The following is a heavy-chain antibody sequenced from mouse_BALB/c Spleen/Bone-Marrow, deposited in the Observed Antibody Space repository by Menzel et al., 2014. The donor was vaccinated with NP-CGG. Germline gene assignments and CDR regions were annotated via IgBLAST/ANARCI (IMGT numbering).Heavy chain of an antibody. V-gene: IGHV5-6-3*01. CDR2: INNNGGDT. CDR3: ARGYDYSSWFAY. Sequence: EVKLVESGGGLVQPGGSLKLSCAASGFTFSSYGMSWVRQTPDKRLEMIATINNNGGDTYYPDSVKGRFTISRDNAGNTLYLRMSSLKSEDTAMYYCARGYDYSSWFAYWGQGTLVTVSP. J-gene: IGHJ3*01. CDR1: GFTFSSYG. D-gene: IGHD2-4*01.